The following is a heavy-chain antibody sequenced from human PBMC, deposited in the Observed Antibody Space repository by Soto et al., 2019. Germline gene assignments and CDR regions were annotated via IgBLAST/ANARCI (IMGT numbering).Heavy chain of an antibody. D-gene: IGHD1-26*01. CDR1: GFTFSSYS. V-gene: IGHV3-48*01. CDR3: ARGSGTYGMDV. CDR2: ISSSSSTI. J-gene: IGHJ6*02. Sequence: GGSLRLSCAASGFTFSSYSMNWVRQAPGKGLEWLSYISSSSSTIYYADSVKGRFTISRDNAKNSLYLLMNSLRVEDTAVYYCARGSGTYGMDVWGQGTTVTVSS.